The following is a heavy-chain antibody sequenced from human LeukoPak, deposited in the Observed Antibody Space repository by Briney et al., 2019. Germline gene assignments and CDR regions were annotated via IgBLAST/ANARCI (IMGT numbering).Heavy chain of an antibody. CDR3: SAERAGTIADF. V-gene: IGHV4-39*01. D-gene: IGHD1-7*01. CDR2: IYLTGGT. CDR1: GGSINNNHYY. J-gene: IGHJ4*02. Sequence: SETLSLTCTVSGGSINNNHYYWGWIRQPPGKGLEWIGSIYLTGGTYSNPSLQSRLTMSIDTSANQFSLRLNSVTAADTAVYYCSAERAGTIADFWGQGTLVTVSS.